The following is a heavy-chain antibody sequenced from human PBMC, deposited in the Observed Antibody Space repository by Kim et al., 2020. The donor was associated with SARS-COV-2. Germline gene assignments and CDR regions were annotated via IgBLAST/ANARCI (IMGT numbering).Heavy chain of an antibody. D-gene: IGHD4-4*01. CDR2: IIPIFGTA. J-gene: IGHJ6*02. V-gene: IGHV1-69*13. CDR1: GGTFSSYA. Sequence: SVKVSCKASGGTFSSYAISWVRQAPGQGLEWMGGIIPIFGTANYAQKFQGRVTITADESTSTAYMELSSLRSEDTAVYYCAGLMCNYEDGTAYYYYGMDVWGQGTTVTVSS. CDR3: AGLMCNYEDGTAYYYYGMDV.